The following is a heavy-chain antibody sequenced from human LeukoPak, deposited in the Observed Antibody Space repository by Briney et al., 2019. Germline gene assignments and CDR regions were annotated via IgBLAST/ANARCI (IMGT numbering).Heavy chain of an antibody. CDR1: RFTFNSYA. V-gene: IGHV3-23*01. D-gene: IGHD3-3*01. Sequence: GGSLRLSCAASRFTFNSYAMSWVRQAPGKGLEWVSVIGGSNGITFYVGSVKGRFTISRDNSKDTLYLQMNSLRAEDTAVYYCAKFQSRYDFWSGWADYYYYGMDVWGQGTTVTVSS. J-gene: IGHJ6*02. CDR2: IGGSNGIT. CDR3: AKFQSRYDFWSGWADYYYYGMDV.